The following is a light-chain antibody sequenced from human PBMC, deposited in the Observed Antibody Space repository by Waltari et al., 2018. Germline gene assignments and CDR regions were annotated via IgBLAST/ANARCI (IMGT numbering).Light chain of an antibody. Sequence: EIVLTQSPGTLSLSPGESATLPGRASQSVSGSYLAWYQQKPGQAPRLLIYDASSRVTGIPDRFSGSGSGTDFTLTISRLEPEDFAVYYCQQYGSAPNTFGQGTKLEIK. J-gene: IGKJ2*01. CDR1: QSVSGSY. CDR2: DAS. CDR3: QQYGSAPNT. V-gene: IGKV3-20*01.